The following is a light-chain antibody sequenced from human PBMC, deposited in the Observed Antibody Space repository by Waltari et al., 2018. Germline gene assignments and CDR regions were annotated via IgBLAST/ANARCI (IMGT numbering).Light chain of an antibody. CDR3: CSYRGNSTFV. CDR2: EGI. V-gene: IGLV2-23*03. Sequence: QTALTQPASVSGSPGQSITLSCAGATHNIGTYNLVSWYQQHPDKAPKLLSVEGIKRPSGGSDRFSCSKAGNAASLTISGLQTEDEAGYYCCSYRGNSTFVFGGGTKLTVL. J-gene: IGLJ2*01. CDR1: THNIGTYNL.